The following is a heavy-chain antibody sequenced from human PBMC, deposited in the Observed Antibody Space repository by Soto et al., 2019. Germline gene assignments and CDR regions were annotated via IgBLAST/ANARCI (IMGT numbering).Heavy chain of an antibody. CDR2: VIPVLTTT. V-gene: IGHV1-69*08. D-gene: IGHD2-21*02. CDR1: GDTFSSYI. Sequence: QVQLVQSGAEVKKPGSSVRVSCRSSGDTFSSYIVNWLRLAPGRGLEWMGRVIPVLTTTDYAQNFRGRVTISADRSTNTVYLDLSSLISDDTAVYYCARRRYCGYDCYHKHYYGMDVWGQGSLVTAAS. CDR3: ARRRYCGYDCYHKHYYGMDV. J-gene: IGHJ6*02.